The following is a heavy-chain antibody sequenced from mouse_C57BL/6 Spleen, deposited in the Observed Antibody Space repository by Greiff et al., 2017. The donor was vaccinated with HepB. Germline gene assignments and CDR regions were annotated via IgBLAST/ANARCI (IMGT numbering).Heavy chain of an antibody. D-gene: IGHD2-12*01. CDR2: IWGGGST. V-gene: IGHV2-9*01. J-gene: IGHJ4*01. CDR3: AKHDDFSYAMAY. Sequence: VQRVESGPGLVAPSQSLSITCTVSGFSFTSYGVDWVRQPPGKGLEWLGVIWGGGSTNYNSALMSRLSISKDNTKSQDFLKMNSLQTDDTAKYYCAKHDDFSYAMAYWGQGTSVTVSS. CDR1: GFSFTSYG.